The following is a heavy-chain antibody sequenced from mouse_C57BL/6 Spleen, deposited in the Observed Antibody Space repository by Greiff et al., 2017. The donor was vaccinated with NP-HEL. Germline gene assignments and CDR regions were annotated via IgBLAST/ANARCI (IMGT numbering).Heavy chain of an antibody. V-gene: IGHV1-22*01. D-gene: IGHD2-3*01. Sequence: EVQLQQSGPELVKPFSPGQLSPKASGYTFTDYNIHWVKQSHGKSLEWIGYINPNNGGTSYNQKFKGKATLTVNKSSSTAYMELRSLTSEDSAVYYCARSIYDGYSYWYFDVWGTGTTVTVSS. J-gene: IGHJ1*03. CDR3: ARSIYDGYSYWYFDV. CDR2: INPNNGGT. CDR1: GYTFTDYN.